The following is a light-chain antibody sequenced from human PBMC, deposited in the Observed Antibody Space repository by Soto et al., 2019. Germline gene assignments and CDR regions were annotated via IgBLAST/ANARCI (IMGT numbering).Light chain of an antibody. CDR3: AAWDDSLSAVV. J-gene: IGLJ2*01. CDR2: RND. V-gene: IGLV1-47*01. Sequence: QSVLTQPPSASGTPGQRDTISCSGSSSNIGSNYVYWYQQSPGSAPKLLIYRNDQRPSGVPDRFSGSKSGTSASLAISGPRSEDEADYYCAAWDDSLSAVVFGGGTKLTVL. CDR1: SSNIGSNY.